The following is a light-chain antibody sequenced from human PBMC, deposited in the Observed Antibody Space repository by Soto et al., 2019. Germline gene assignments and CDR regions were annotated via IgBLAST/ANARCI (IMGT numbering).Light chain of an antibody. CDR2: GAS. J-gene: IGKJ1*01. CDR3: QQYSDWWT. CDR1: QSVSSSY. V-gene: IGKV3-15*01. Sequence: EIVLTQSPGTLSLSPGERATLSCRASQSVSSSYLAWYQQKPGQAPRLLIYGASTRATGIPARFSGSGSGTEFTLTISSLQSEDFGVYYCQQYSDWWTFGQGTKVEIK.